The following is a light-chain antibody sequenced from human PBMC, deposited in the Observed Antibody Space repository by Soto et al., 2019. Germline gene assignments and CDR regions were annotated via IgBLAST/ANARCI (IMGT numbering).Light chain of an antibody. CDR2: GAS. V-gene: IGKV3-15*01. J-gene: IGKJ3*01. Sequence: EILMTQNAHTRSVSRGQVDTRSRRASQSVSSSLAWYQQKPGQAPRLLIYGASSRATGIPARLSGSGSGTEFTLPLSSMWSEDFAIYFCQRYNDWRTFGRGTKVDIK. CDR3: QRYNDWRT. CDR1: QSVSSS.